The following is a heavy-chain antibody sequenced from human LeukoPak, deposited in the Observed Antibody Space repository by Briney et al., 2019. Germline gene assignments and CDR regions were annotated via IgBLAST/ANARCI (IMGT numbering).Heavy chain of an antibody. CDR1: GFTFSSYS. J-gene: IGHJ4*02. D-gene: IGHD1-26*01. Sequence: TGGSLRLSCAASGFTFSSYSMNWVRQAPGKGPEWVSSISSSSSYIYYADSVKGRFTISRDNAKNSLYLQMNSLRAEDTAVYYCARGSEWELLSCDYWGQGTVVTVSS. V-gene: IGHV3-21*01. CDR2: ISSSSSYI. CDR3: ARGSEWELLSCDY.